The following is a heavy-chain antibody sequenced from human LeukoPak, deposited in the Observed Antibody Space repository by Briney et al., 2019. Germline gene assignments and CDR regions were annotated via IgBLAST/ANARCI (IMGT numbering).Heavy chain of an antibody. Sequence: TSQTLSLTCAISRDSVSSNSAAWYWIRQSPSRGLEWLGRTYYRSKWYNDYAVSVKSRITINPDTSKNQFSLQLNSVTPEDTAVYYCARDGCSTSCFNWFDPCGQGTLVTVSS. CDR3: ARDGCSTSCFNWFDP. CDR2: TYYRSKWYN. CDR1: RDSVSSNSAA. J-gene: IGHJ5*02. D-gene: IGHD2-2*01. V-gene: IGHV6-1*01.